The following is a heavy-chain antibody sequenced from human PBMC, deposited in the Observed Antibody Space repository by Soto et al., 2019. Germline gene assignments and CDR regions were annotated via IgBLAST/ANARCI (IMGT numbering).Heavy chain of an antibody. CDR3: ATYYYDSSGDFDY. V-gene: IGHV4-30-4*01. Sequence: SETLSLTCTVSGGSISSGDYYWSWIRQPPGKGLEWIGYIYYSGSTYYNPSLKSRVTISVDTSKNQFSLKLSSVTAADTAVYYCATYYYDSSGDFDYWGQGTLVTVSS. J-gene: IGHJ4*02. CDR2: IYYSGST. D-gene: IGHD3-22*01. CDR1: GGSISSGDYY.